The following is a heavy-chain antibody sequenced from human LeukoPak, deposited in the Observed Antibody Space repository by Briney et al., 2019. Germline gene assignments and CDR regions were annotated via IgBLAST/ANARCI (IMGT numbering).Heavy chain of an antibody. CDR2: IRSDGSST. D-gene: IGHD3-16*01. CDR1: GFTFSSYW. CDR3: VGGRSFDY. J-gene: IGHJ4*02. Sequence: PGGSLRLSCAASGFTFSSYWMHWVRQAPGKGLVWVSRIRSDGSSTTYADSVKGRFTISRDNTKNTLYLQMNSLRADDTAVYYCVGGRSFDYWGQGTLVTVSS. V-gene: IGHV3-74*01.